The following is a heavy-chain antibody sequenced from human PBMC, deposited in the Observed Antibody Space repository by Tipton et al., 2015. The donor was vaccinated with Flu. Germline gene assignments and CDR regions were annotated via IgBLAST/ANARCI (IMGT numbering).Heavy chain of an antibody. D-gene: IGHD2-2*01. J-gene: IGHJ4*02. CDR2: ISGYNGKT. CDR1: GYTFTSHG. V-gene: IGHV1-18*01. Sequence: QLVQSGAEVKKPGASVKVSCKASGYTFTSHGISWMRQAPGQGLEWMGWISGYNGKTKYALKLQGRVTVTTDTSTNTAYMELRSLRLDDTAVYYCVRDMPQGVVVIPPAKRFDHWGQGTLVTVSS. CDR3: VRDMPQGVVVIPPAKRFDH.